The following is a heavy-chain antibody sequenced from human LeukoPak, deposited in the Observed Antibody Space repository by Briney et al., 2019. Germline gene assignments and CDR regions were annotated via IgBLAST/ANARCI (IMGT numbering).Heavy chain of an antibody. D-gene: IGHD2-2*01. J-gene: IGHJ4*02. V-gene: IGHV4-4*07. Sequence: SETLSLTCTVSGGSISSYYWSWIRQPAGKGLEWIGRIYTSGSTNYNPSLKSRVTISVDTSKNQFSLKLSSVTAADTAVYYCAREIVVVPAATPTFDYWGQGTLVTVSS. CDR2: IYTSGST. CDR3: AREIVVVPAATPTFDY. CDR1: GGSISSYY.